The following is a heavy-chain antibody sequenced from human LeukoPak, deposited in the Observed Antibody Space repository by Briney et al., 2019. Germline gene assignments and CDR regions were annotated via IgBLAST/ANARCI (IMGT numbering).Heavy chain of an antibody. V-gene: IGHV4-4*07. Sequence: SETLSLTCTVSGGSISSYYWSWIPQPAGKGLEWIGRIYTSGSTNYNPSLKSRVTVSVDTSKNQFSLKLSSVTAADTAVYYCARAPQGVAAANYFDYWGQGTLVTVSS. CDR1: GGSISSYY. CDR2: IYTSGST. J-gene: IGHJ4*02. D-gene: IGHD2-15*01. CDR3: ARAPQGVAAANYFDY.